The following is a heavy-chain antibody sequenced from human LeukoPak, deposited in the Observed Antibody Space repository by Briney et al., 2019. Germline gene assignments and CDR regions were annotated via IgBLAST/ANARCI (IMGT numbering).Heavy chain of an antibody. Sequence: SETLSLTCAVSGGSFSVYYWSWIRQPPGKGLEWLGEINHSGTTNYNPSLKSRVTVSVDTPKNQFSLKLSSVTAADTAVYYCARHSRSHLGAFPYDYWGPGTLVTVSS. J-gene: IGHJ4*02. CDR1: GGSFSVYY. V-gene: IGHV4-34*01. CDR3: ARHSRSHLGAFPYDY. D-gene: IGHD1-26*01. CDR2: INHSGTT.